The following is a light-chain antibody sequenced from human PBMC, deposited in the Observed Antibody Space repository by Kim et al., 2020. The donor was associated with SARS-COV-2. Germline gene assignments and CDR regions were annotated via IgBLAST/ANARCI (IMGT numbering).Light chain of an antibody. CDR2: GAS. CDR3: QQYNNWGT. CDR1: QSVSSN. J-gene: IGKJ1*01. Sequence: SVSPGERATLSCRARQSVSSNLAWYQQKPGQAPRLLIYGASTRATGIPARFSGSGSGTEFTLTISSLQSEDFAVYYCQQYNNWGTFGQGTKVDIK. V-gene: IGKV3-15*01.